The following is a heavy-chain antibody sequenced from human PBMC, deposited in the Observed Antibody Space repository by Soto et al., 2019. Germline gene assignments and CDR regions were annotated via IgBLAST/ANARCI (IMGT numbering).Heavy chain of an antibody. D-gene: IGHD6-6*01. J-gene: IGHJ4*02. CDR3: ARAPKVSGSSQTRPDF. Sequence: SETLSLTCSIYSGSFSGYYWSWIRQPPGKGLEWIGEISQSGNTNYGPSLKSRVSISIDTSKKQFSLNLASVSAADTAVYYCARAPKVSGSSQTRPDFWGQGTLVTVSS. V-gene: IGHV4-34*01. CDR1: SGSFSGYY. CDR2: ISQSGNT.